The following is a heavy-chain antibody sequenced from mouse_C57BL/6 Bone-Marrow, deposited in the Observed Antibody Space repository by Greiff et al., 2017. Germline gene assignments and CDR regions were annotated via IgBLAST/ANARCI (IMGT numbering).Heavy chain of an antibody. V-gene: IGHV1-82*01. Sequence: QFQLQQPGPELVKPGASVKISCKASGYAFSSSWMNWVKQRPGQGLEWIGRIYPGDGDTNYNGKFKGKATLTADKSSSTAYMQLSSLTSEDSAVYVCARFDSSGFPDYWGKGTTLTVSS. CDR3: ARFDSSGFPDY. CDR2: IYPGDGDT. J-gene: IGHJ2*01. CDR1: GYAFSSSW. D-gene: IGHD3-2*02.